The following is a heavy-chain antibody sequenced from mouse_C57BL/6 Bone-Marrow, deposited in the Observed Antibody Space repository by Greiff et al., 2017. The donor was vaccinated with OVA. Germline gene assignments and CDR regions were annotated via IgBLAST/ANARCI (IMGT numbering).Heavy chain of an antibody. CDR2: IYPGSGST. V-gene: IGHV1-55*01. D-gene: IGHD1-1*01. CDR1: GYTFTSYW. CDR3: ARITTVVATDWYCDV. J-gene: IGHJ1*03. Sequence: VQLQQPGAELVKPGASVKMSCKASGYTFTSYWITWVKQRPGQGLEWIGDIYPGSGSTNYNEKFKSKATLTVDTSSSTAYMQLSSLTSEDSAVYYCARITTVVATDWYCDVWGTGTTGTVSS.